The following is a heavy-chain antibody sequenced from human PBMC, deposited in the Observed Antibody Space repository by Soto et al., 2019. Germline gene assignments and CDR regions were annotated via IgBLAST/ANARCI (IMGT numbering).Heavy chain of an antibody. V-gene: IGHV3-23*01. J-gene: IGHJ4*02. D-gene: IGHD3-9*01. Sequence: PGGSLRLSCAASGFTFSSYAMSWVRQAPGKGLEWVSAISGSGGSTYYADSVKGRFTISRDNSKNTLYLQMSSLRAEDTAVYYCAKTMEYYDILTGYYNVMGFDYWGQGTLVTVSS. CDR2: ISGSGGST. CDR1: GFTFSSYA. CDR3: AKTMEYYDILTGYYNVMGFDY.